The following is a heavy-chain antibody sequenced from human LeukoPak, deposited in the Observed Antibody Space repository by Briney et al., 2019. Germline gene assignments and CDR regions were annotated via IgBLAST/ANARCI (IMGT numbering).Heavy chain of an antibody. CDR3: ARILYYYDSSGYYPGAFDI. Sequence: ASVKVSCKASGGTFSSYAINWVRQAPGQGPEWMGGIIPIFGTPNYAQKFQGRVTITADESTSTAYMELSSLRSEDTAVYYCARILYYYDSSGYYPGAFDIWGQGTMVTVSS. D-gene: IGHD3-22*01. J-gene: IGHJ3*02. CDR1: GGTFSSYA. V-gene: IGHV1-69*13. CDR2: IIPIFGTP.